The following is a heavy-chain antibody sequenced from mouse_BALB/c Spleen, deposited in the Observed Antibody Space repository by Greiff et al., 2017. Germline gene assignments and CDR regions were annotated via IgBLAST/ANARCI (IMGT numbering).Heavy chain of an antibody. Sequence: EVQLQQSGPELVKPGASVNIPCKASGYTFTDYNMDWVKQSHGKSLEWIGDINPNNGGTIYNQKFKGKATLTVDKSSSTAYMELRSLTSEDTAVYYCARWLLDYYAMDYWGQGTSVTVSS. CDR2: INPNNGGT. CDR3: ARWLLDYYAMDY. CDR1: GYTFTDYN. J-gene: IGHJ4*01. D-gene: IGHD2-3*01. V-gene: IGHV1-18*01.